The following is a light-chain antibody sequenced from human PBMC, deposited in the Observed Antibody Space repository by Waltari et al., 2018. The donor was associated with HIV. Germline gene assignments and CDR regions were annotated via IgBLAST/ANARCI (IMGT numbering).Light chain of an antibody. CDR2: DVN. CDR1: SSDVDTYNY. V-gene: IGLV2-23*02. Sequence: QSALTQPASVSGSPGQSITIACTGTSSDVDTYNYVSWYQQYPGTAPKLMIYDVNQRPSGVSNRLSGSRSGNAASLTISGLQAEDEADYYCCSYASITTDVVFGGGTTLTV. J-gene: IGLJ2*01. CDR3: CSYASITTDVV.